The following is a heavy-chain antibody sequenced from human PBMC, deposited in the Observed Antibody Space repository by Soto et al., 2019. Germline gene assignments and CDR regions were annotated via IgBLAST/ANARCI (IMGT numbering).Heavy chain of an antibody. D-gene: IGHD6-13*01. CDR2: IYYSGST. V-gene: IGHV4-39*01. CDR3: ARPTTAGSWYFQH. Sequence: QLQLQESGPGLVKPSETLSLTCTVSGGSISSSSYYWGWIRQPPGKGLEWIGSIYYSGSTYYNPSLKSRVTISVDTSKNQFSLKLSSVTAADTAVYYCARPTTAGSWYFQHWGQGTLVTVSS. CDR1: GGSISSSSYY. J-gene: IGHJ1*01.